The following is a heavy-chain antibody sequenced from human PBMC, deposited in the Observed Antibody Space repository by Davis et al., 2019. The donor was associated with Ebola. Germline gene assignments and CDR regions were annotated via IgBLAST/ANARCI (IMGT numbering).Heavy chain of an antibody. CDR2: ISGFNTNT. J-gene: IGHJ4*02. D-gene: IGHD3-9*01. CDR3: ARAPNYDVLTGTSSYYFDY. CDR1: GYTSTSYG. V-gene: IGHV1-18*04. Sequence: ASVKVSCKSSGYTSTSYGLVWVRQAPGLGLEWMGWISGFNTNTNFAQKFQGRVTVSKDTSTNTAYMDLRSLTSDETAIYYCARAPNYDVLTGTSSYYFDYWGQGTLVTVSS.